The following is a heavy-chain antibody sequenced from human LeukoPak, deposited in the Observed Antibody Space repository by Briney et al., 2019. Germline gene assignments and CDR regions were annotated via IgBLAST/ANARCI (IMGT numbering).Heavy chain of an antibody. CDR2: IKEDGGEE. J-gene: IGHJ4*02. CDR1: GFTFSSYW. D-gene: IGHD3/OR15-3a*01. Sequence: GGSLRLSCVASGFTFSSYWMSWVRQAPGKGLEWVANIKEDGGEENYVDSVKGRFTISRDNAKKSLYLQMNSLRAEDTALYYCATMIFGGGFDYWGQGTLATVSS. CDR3: ATMIFGGGFDY. V-gene: IGHV3-7*01.